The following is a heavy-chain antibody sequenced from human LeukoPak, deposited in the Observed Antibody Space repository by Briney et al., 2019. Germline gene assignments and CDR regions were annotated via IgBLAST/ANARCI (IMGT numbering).Heavy chain of an antibody. CDR2: ISSSNSYT. D-gene: IGHD1-26*01. V-gene: IGHV3-11*05. J-gene: IGHJ4*02. Sequence: GGSLRLSCAASGFTFSDYYMSWIRQAPGKGLEWVSYISSSNSYTNYADSVKGRFTISRDNAKNSLYLQVNSLRAEDTAVYYCAKDLDLVGATVGYWGQGTLVTVSS. CDR3: AKDLDLVGATVGY. CDR1: GFTFSDYY.